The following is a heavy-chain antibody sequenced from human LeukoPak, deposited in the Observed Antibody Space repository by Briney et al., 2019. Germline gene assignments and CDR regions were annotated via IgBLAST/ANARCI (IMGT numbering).Heavy chain of an antibody. V-gene: IGHV3-30*18. CDR2: ISYDGSAQ. D-gene: IGHD3-10*01. Sequence: SLRLSCAASGFTLSSYAMSWGRQAPGKGLEWLAVISYDGSAQYYGDSVKGRFTISRDNSKNTLYLQMNSLRVDDTAVYYCAKDRAGAFDYWGQGTLVTVSS. CDR1: GFTLSSYA. CDR3: AKDRAGAFDY. J-gene: IGHJ4*02.